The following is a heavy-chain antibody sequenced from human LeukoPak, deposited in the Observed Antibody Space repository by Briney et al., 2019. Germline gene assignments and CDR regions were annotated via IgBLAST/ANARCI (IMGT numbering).Heavy chain of an antibody. Sequence: SETLSLTCTVSGGSISSYYWSWIRQPPGKGLEWIGYIYYSGSTNYNPPLKSRVTISVDTSKNQFSLKLSSVTAADTAVYYCARLTLMPTIFRFDPWGQGTLVTVSS. CDR1: GGSISSYY. D-gene: IGHD3-3*01. J-gene: IGHJ5*02. CDR3: ARLTLMPTIFRFDP. CDR2: IYYSGST. V-gene: IGHV4-59*08.